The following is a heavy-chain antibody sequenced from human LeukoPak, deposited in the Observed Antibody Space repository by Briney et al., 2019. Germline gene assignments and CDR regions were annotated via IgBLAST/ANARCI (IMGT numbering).Heavy chain of an antibody. J-gene: IGHJ4*02. CDR3: ARVFGGDSLDY. D-gene: IGHD2-21*01. CDR2: IHKSGTT. CDR1: LGSINNYY. Sequence: PSETLSLTCKVSLGSINNYYWSWMRQRPRKGLEWIGRIHKSGTTYYSPSLNSRVTMSIDTSKNQFSLQLSAVTAADTAIYYCARVFGGDSLDYWGQGTLVAVSS. V-gene: IGHV4-4*07.